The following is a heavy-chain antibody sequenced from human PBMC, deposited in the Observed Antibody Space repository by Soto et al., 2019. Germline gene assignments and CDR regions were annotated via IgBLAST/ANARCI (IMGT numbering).Heavy chain of an antibody. D-gene: IGHD3-10*01. CDR2: ISGSVGAT. CDR1: GFTFSSYA. J-gene: IGHJ4*02. V-gene: IGHV3-23*01. CDR3: AKVHGSGSYNNFPDY. Sequence: GGSLRLSCAASGFTFSSYAMSWVRQAPGKGLEWVSAISGSVGATYYADSVKGRVTVARDNSRNTVYLQVDSLRVEDTAVYYCAKVHGSGSYNNFPDYWGQGTLVTVSS.